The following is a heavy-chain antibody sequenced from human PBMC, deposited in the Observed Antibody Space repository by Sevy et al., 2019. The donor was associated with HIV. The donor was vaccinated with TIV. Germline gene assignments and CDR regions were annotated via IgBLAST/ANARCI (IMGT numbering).Heavy chain of an antibody. CDR2: MNPNSGNT. V-gene: IGHV1-8*01. CDR3: TRGLSFTYAKRGDWLNWYFDV. J-gene: IGHJ2*01. D-gene: IGHD2-21*02. Sequence: ASVKVSCQASGYTFDNYDINWVRQATGQGLEWMGWMNPNSGNTGYAEKFQGRVTMSRVSSIRTAYMELNGLTSEDTAVYYCTRGLSFTYAKRGDWLNWYFDVWGRRTLVTVPS. CDR1: GYTFDNYD.